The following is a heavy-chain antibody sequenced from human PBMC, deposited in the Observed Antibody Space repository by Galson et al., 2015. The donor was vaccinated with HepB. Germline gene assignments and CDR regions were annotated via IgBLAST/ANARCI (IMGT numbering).Heavy chain of an antibody. J-gene: IGHJ6*02. CDR2: IKQDGSEK. CDR1: GFTFSSYW. Sequence: SLRLSCAASGFTFSSYWMSWVRQAPGKGLEWVANIKQDGSEKYYVDSVKGRFTISRDNAKNSLYLQMNSLRAEDTAVYYCARDWRLFATIYGMDVWGQGTTVTVSS. D-gene: IGHD3-22*01. V-gene: IGHV3-7*03. CDR3: ARDWRLFATIYGMDV.